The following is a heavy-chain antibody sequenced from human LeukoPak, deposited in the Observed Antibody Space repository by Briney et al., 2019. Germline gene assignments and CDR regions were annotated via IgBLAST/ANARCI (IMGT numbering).Heavy chain of an antibody. CDR1: GMTFERHG. V-gene: IGHV3-30*02. D-gene: IGHD3-3*01. CDR3: IKDTIFTVDPFDY. CDR2: IKYDGSRT. Sequence: PGGSLRLSCVVSGMTFERHGMHWVRQPPGKGLEWLAFIKYDGSRTDYEDSVQGRSTVSRDNSKNTLYLEMNSLRLEDTAVYYCIKDTIFTVDPFDYWGQGTLVTVSS. J-gene: IGHJ4*02.